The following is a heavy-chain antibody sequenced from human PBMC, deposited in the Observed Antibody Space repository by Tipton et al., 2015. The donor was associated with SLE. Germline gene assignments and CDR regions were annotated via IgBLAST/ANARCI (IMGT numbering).Heavy chain of an antibody. D-gene: IGHD4-17*01. J-gene: IGHJ4*02. CDR2: ISGSGGST. V-gene: IGHV3-23*01. Sequence: SLRLSCAASGFTFDDYGMSWVRQAPGKGLEWVSAISGSGGSTYYADSVRGRFTVSRDNSKNTLYLQINDLSAADTAVYYCASTTTMTNYIDYWGQGTLVTVSS. CDR3: ASTTTMTNYIDY. CDR1: GFTFDDYG.